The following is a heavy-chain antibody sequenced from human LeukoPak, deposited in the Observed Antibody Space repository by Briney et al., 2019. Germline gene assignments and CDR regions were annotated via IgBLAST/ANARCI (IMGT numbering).Heavy chain of an antibody. CDR3: ARDRCSSTSCFPFDY. Sequence: GASVKVSCKASGYTFTGYYMHWVRQAPGQGLEWMGWINPNSGGTNYAQKFQGRVTMTRDTSTSTAYMELSRLRSDDTAVYYCARDRCSSTSCFPFDYWGQGTLVTVSS. V-gene: IGHV1-2*02. CDR1: GYTFTGYY. D-gene: IGHD2-2*01. J-gene: IGHJ4*02. CDR2: INPNSGGT.